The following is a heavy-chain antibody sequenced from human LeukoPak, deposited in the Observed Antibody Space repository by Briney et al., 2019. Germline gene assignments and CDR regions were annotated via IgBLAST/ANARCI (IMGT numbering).Heavy chain of an antibody. D-gene: IGHD5-12*01. Sequence: ASVKVSCKASGYTFTGYYMHWVRQAPGQGLEWMGWINPNSGGTNYAQKSQGRLTMTRDTSISTAYMELSRLRSDDTAVYYCANLMRGYSGYADYWGQGTLVTVSS. CDR2: INPNSGGT. CDR3: ANLMRGYSGYADY. CDR1: GYTFTGYY. J-gene: IGHJ4*02. V-gene: IGHV1-2*02.